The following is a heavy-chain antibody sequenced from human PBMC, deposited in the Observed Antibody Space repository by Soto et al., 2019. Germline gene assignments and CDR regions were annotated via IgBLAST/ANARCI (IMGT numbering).Heavy chain of an antibody. D-gene: IGHD6-19*01. CDR2: INPSGGST. Sequence: ASVKISCKASGYTFTSYYMHWVRQAPGQGLEWMGIINPSGGSTSYAQKFQGRVTMTRDTSTSTVCMELSSLRSEDTAVYYCARDGRSSYSSGRYYFDYWGQGTLVTVSS. CDR1: GYTFTSYY. J-gene: IGHJ4*02. CDR3: ARDGRSSYSSGRYYFDY. V-gene: IGHV1-46*01.